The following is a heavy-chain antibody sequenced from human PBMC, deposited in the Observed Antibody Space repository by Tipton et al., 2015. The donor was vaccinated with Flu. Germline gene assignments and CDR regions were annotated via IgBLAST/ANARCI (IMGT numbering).Heavy chain of an antibody. CDR3: ARDNRQWLEAFDI. CDR1: GGSISSYY. Sequence: TLSLTCTVSGGSISSYYWSWIRQPPGKGLEWIGYIYYSGSTNYNPSLKSRVTISVDTSKNQFSLKLSSVTAADTAVYYCARDNRQWLEAFDIWGQGTMVTVSS. CDR2: IYYSGST. D-gene: IGHD6-19*01. V-gene: IGHV4-59*01. J-gene: IGHJ3*02.